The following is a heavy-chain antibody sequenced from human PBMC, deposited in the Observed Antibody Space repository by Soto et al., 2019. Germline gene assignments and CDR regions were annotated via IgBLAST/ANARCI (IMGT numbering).Heavy chain of an antibody. CDR3: ARDVGGGPGLVAAIFDY. CDR2: ISAYNGNT. CDR1: GYTFTSYG. D-gene: IGHD2-15*01. J-gene: IGHJ4*02. V-gene: IGHV1-18*01. Sequence: ASVKVSCKASGYTFTSYGISWVRQALGQGLEWVGWISAYNGNTNYAQKLQGRVTMTTDTSTSTAYMELRSLRSDDTAVYYCARDVGGGPGLVAAIFDYWGQGTLVTVSS.